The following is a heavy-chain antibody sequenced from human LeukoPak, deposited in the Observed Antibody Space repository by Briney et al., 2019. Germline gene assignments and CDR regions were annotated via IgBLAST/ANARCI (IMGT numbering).Heavy chain of an antibody. CDR1: GFTFSSYG. V-gene: IGHV3-30*03. CDR2: ISYDGSHK. Sequence: PGGSLRLSCAASGFTFSSYGMHWVRQAPRKGLEWVAVISYDGSHKYSADSVKGRFTISRDNSKNTLYLQMNSLRTEDTAVYFCSASRPHYGDYYGLDVWGHGTTVTVSS. J-gene: IGHJ6*02. CDR3: SASRPHYGDYYGLDV. D-gene: IGHD4/OR15-4a*01.